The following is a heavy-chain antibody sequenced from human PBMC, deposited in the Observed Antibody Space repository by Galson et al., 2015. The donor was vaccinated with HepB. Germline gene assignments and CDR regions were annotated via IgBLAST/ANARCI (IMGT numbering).Heavy chain of an antibody. Sequence: SLRLSCAASGFTLSSYGMHWVRQAPGKGLEWVAVISYDGSNKYYADSVKGRFTISRDNSKNTLYLQMNSLRAEDTAVYYCAKDWSVEQWLVLPNDYWGQGTLVTVSS. CDR2: ISYDGSNK. CDR1: GFTLSSYG. J-gene: IGHJ4*02. V-gene: IGHV3-30*18. D-gene: IGHD6-19*01. CDR3: AKDWSVEQWLVLPNDY.